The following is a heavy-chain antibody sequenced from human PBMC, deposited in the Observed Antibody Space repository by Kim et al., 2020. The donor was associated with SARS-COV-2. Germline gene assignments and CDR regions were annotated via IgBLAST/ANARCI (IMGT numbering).Heavy chain of an antibody. V-gene: IGHV4-59*13. CDR3: VRSGSYYNFPLYYFDY. Sequence: SETLSLTCTVSGGSISSYYWSWIRQPPGKGLEWIGYIYYSGSTNYNPSLKSRVTISVDTSKYQFSLKLNSVTAADTAVYYCVRSGSYYNFPLYYFDYWGQGTLVTVSS. J-gene: IGHJ4*02. CDR1: GGSISSYY. D-gene: IGHD3-10*01. CDR2: IYYSGST.